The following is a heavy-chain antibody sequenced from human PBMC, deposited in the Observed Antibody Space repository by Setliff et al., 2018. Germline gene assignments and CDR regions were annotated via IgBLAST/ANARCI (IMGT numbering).Heavy chain of an antibody. V-gene: IGHV4-4*02. J-gene: IGHJ6*03. CDR2: IYQSVST. Sequence: PSETLSLTCTVSGESIRSNNWWNWVRQPPGKGLEWIGDIYQSVSTNYNPSPKSRVTISVDTSKNQFSLKLSSVTASDTAAYYCARMTGFLYTDVWGKGTTVTVSS. D-gene: IGHD3-3*01. CDR1: GESIRSNNW. CDR3: ARMTGFLYTDV.